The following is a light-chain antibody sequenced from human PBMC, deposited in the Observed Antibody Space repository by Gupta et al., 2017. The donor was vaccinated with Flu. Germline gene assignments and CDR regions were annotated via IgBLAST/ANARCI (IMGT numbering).Light chain of an antibody. V-gene: IGLV2-23*02. Sequence: QSALTQPVSVSGSPGQSIAMSCTGTSSEIGTYDFVSWFQQPPGKAPKLIIYEVTKRPSGVSNRFSGSKSGNTAALTISGLQAEDEAGYHCCSYAGSETLVFGGGTKLTVL. CDR2: EVT. J-gene: IGLJ3*02. CDR1: SSEIGTYDF. CDR3: CSYAGSETLV.